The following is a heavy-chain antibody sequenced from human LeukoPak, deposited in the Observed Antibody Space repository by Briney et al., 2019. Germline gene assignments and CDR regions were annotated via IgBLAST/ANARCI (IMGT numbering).Heavy chain of an antibody. J-gene: IGHJ4*02. CDR1: GGTFSSYA. V-gene: IGHV1-18*01. CDR2: ISAYNGNT. D-gene: IGHD1-26*01. Sequence: GASVKVSCKASGGTFSSYAISWVRQAPGQGLEWMGWISAYNGNTNYAQKLQGRVTMTTDTSTSTAYMELRSLRSDDTAVYYCARGSSGSYPPYYFDYWGQGTLVTVSS. CDR3: ARGSSGSYPPYYFDY.